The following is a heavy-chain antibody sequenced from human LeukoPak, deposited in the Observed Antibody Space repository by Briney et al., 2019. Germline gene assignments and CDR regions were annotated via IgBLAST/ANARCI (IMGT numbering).Heavy chain of an antibody. V-gene: IGHV3-7*05. Sequence: VQPGGSLRLSCAASGFTFSTYWMTWVRQAPGKGLEWVANIKQDGSKKYYMDSVKGRFTISRDNAKNSVYLQMNSLRAEDTAVYYCATLGVSDAFDVWGQGTMVTVSS. J-gene: IGHJ3*01. CDR1: GFTFSTYW. CDR3: ATLGVSDAFDV. CDR2: IKQDGSKK. D-gene: IGHD5/OR15-5a*01.